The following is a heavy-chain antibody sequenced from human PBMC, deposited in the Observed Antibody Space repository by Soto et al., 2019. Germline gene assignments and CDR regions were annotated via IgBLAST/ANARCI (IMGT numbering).Heavy chain of an antibody. J-gene: IGHJ3*02. CDR3: TTDIVVVPAATYDSSGYRPDDAFDI. CDR1: GFTFSNAW. D-gene: IGHD2-2*01. Sequence: GGSLRLSCAASGFTFSNAWMNWVRQAPGKGLEWVGRIKSKTDGGTTDYAAPVKGRFTISRDDSKNTLYLQMNSLKTEDTAVYYCTTDIVVVPAATYDSSGYRPDDAFDIWGQGTMVTVSS. CDR2: IKSKTDGGTT. V-gene: IGHV3-15*07.